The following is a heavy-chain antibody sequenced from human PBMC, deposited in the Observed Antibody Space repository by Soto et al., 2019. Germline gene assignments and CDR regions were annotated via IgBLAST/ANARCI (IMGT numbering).Heavy chain of an antibody. V-gene: IGHV1-2*02. CDR3: ARDNDGPLDY. J-gene: IGHJ4*02. D-gene: IGHD2-8*01. CDR1: GYTFSDLY. Sequence: QVQLVQSGAEVKQPGASVKVSCKPSGYTFSDLYIHWVRQAPGQGLEWMGWVDPNSGGTKQTQKFQGRLTMTRDTPTGTVYMELYSLRSDDTSVYYCARDNDGPLDYWGQGTLVTVSS. CDR2: VDPNSGGT.